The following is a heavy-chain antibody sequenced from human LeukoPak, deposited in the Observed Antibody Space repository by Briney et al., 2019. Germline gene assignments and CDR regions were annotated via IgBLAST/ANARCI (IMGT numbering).Heavy chain of an antibody. CDR1: GFTFSSYG. D-gene: IGHD3-3*01. Sequence: GGSLRLSCAASGFTFSSYGMHWVRQAPGKGLEWVAFIRYDGSNKYYADSVKGRFTISRDNSKNALYLQMNSLRAEDTAVYYCAKYSPEFLEWVPSDAFDIWGQRALVTVSS. V-gene: IGHV3-30*02. CDR3: AKYSPEFLEWVPSDAFDI. CDR2: IRYDGSNK. J-gene: IGHJ3*02.